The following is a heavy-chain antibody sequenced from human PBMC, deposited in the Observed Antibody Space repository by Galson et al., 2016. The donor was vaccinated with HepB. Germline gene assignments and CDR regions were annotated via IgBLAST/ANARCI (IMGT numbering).Heavy chain of an antibody. J-gene: IGHJ5*02. CDR2: INPSKGNT. CDR3: ARAGGGFCDGERCYNWFDP. D-gene: IGHD2-21*01. Sequence: SVKVSCKASGYRFQSYGISWVRQAPGQGLEWMGWINPSKGNTDYAQKFAGRVTMTIDTSPSTVYMDLGGLTPGDTAVYYCARAGGGFCDGERCYNWFDPWGQGTLVSVSS. CDR1: GYRFQSYG. V-gene: IGHV1-18*01.